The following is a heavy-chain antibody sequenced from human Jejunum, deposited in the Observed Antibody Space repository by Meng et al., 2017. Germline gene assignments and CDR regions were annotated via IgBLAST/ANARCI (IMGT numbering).Heavy chain of an antibody. CDR2: IYAGGTT. CDR1: GFTVSSSY. V-gene: IGHV3-66*02. CDR3: ARAYGDNRIGS. D-gene: IGHD4-17*01. J-gene: IGHJ5*01. Sequence: VRVVHSGAEMKKSGGSLSLSCVASGFTVSSSYMSWVGQAPGKGLEWVSVIYAGGTTVYADSVKGRFTISRDSSRNTLYLQMNSLRTEDTAVYYCARAYGDNRIGSWGQGTLVTVSS.